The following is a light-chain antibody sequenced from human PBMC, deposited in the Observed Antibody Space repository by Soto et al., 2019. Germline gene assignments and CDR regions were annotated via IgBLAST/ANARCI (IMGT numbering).Light chain of an antibody. CDR3: NSYAGSSNV. CDR2: EVN. CDR1: SSDVGGYNY. J-gene: IGLJ1*01. V-gene: IGLV2-8*01. Sequence: QSALTQPPSASGSPGQSVAISCTGTSSDVGGYNYVSWYQQHPGKAPKLMIYEVNKRPSGVPDRFSGSKSGNTASLNVSGLQAEDEADYYCNSYAGSSNVFGTGTKLTVL.